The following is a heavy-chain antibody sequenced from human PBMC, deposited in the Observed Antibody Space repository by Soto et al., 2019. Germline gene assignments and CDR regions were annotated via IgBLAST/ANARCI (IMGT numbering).Heavy chain of an antibody. D-gene: IGHD1-1*01. CDR3: ARGGYGDY. J-gene: IGHJ4*02. CDR2: ISAHNGNT. CDR1: GYAFTTYG. Sequence: QVHLVQSGAEVKKPGASVKVSCKGSGYAFTTYGITWVRQAPGQGLEWMGWISAHNGNTNYAQKLQGRVTVTRDTSTSTAYMELRSQRSDDTAVYYCARGGYGDYWGQGALVTVSS. V-gene: IGHV1-18*01.